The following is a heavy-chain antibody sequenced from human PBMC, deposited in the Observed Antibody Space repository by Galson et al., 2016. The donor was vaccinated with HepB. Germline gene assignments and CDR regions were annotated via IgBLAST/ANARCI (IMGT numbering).Heavy chain of an antibody. Sequence: SVKVSCKAFGGTFNSYIINWVRQAPGKGLDWIGGIIPIFGKSNYAQNFQGRVTITADESTNPASMELISLRSEDTAVYFCARSYYMSTEGYRPFDSWSQGTLVTVSS. D-gene: IGHD5-18*01. CDR1: GGTFNSYI. CDR3: ARSYYMSTEGYRPFDS. CDR2: IIPIFGKS. V-gene: IGHV1-69*13. J-gene: IGHJ4*02.